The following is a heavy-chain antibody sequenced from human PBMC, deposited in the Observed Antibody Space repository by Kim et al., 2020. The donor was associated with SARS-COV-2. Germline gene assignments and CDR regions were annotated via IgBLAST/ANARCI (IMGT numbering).Heavy chain of an antibody. D-gene: IGHD6-13*01. CDR3: ARDRGIAAAGTNY. Sequence: SRKLQRRGTITRETSASTAYMEMSSLRSEDTAVYYCARDRGIAAAGTNYWGQGTLVTVSS. V-gene: IGHV1-3*01. J-gene: IGHJ4*02.